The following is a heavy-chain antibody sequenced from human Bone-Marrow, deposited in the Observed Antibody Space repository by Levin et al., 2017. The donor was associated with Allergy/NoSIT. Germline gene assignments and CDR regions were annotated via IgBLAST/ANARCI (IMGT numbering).Heavy chain of an antibody. Sequence: GESLKISCAASGFTFSSYTMNWVRQAPGKGLEWVASISATSSFLHYADSVKGRFTISRDNAENSLYLHMNSLRGEDTARYYCARDGLTIFGVVTGMDVWGQGTTVTVSS. CDR3: ARDGLTIFGVVTGMDV. CDR1: GFTFSSYT. V-gene: IGHV3-21*01. CDR2: ISATSSFL. D-gene: IGHD3-3*01. J-gene: IGHJ6*02.